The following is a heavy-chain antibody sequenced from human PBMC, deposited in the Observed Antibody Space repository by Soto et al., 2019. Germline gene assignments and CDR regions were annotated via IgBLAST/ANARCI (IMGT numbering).Heavy chain of an antibody. D-gene: IGHD2-2*01. CDR2: IYSGGST. V-gene: IGHV3-66*01. J-gene: IGHJ4*02. CDR1: GFTVSSNY. CDR3: ARASVYCSSTSCYPNSPIDY. Sequence: PGGSLRLSCAASGFTVSSNYMSWVRQAPGKGLEWVSVIYSGGSTYYADSVKGRFTISRDNSKNTLYLQMNSLRAEDTAVYYCARASVYCSSTSCYPNSPIDYWGQGTLVTVSS.